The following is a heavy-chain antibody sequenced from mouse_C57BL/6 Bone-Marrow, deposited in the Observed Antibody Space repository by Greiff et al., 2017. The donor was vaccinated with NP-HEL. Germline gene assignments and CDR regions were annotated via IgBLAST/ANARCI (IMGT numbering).Heavy chain of an antibody. V-gene: IGHV1-59*01. Sequence: QVHVKQSGAELVRPGTSVKLSCKASGYTFTSYWMHWVKQRPGQGLEWIGVLDPSDSYTNYNQKFKGKATLTVDTSSSTAYMQLSSLTSEDSAVDDGARVSTRVKWFAYWGQGTLVTVSA. CDR2: LDPSDSYT. J-gene: IGHJ3*01. D-gene: IGHD2-2*01. CDR3: ARVSTRVKWFAY. CDR1: GYTFTSYW.